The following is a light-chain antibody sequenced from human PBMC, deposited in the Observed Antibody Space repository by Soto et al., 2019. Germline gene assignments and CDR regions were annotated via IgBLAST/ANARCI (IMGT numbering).Light chain of an antibody. Sequence: ETVLTQSPGTVSLSPGERATLSCTTSQSGSSNYLAWYQQKPGQAPRLLIYGVFSRATGIPDRFSGSGSGTDFTLTISGLEPEDSEVYYCQHYDGSPRTFGQGTKLEI. J-gene: IGKJ2*01. CDR2: GVF. V-gene: IGKV3-20*01. CDR3: QHYDGSPRT. CDR1: QSGSSNY.